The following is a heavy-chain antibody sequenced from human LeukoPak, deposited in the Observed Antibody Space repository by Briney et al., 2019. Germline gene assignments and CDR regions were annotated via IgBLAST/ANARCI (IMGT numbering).Heavy chain of an antibody. CDR1: GGSISSGSYY. CDR2: IYTSGST. V-gene: IGHV4-61*02. D-gene: IGHD6-13*01. CDR3: AREAAAGSGGFDP. Sequence: SETLSLTCTVSGGSISSGSYYWSWIRQPAGNGLEWIGRIYTSGSTNYNPSLKSRVTISVDTSKNQFSLKLSSVTAADTAVYYCAREAAAGSGGFDPWGQGTLVTVSS. J-gene: IGHJ5*02.